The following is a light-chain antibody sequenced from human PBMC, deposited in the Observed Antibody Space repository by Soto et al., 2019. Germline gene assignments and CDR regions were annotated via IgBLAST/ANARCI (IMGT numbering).Light chain of an antibody. CDR3: QKYNSSPPT. V-gene: IGKV1-27*01. CDR2: AAS. J-gene: IGKJ5*01. Sequence: DIQLTQSPSSLSASVGDRVTITCRASQGISSYLAWYQQKPGKAPRLLIYAASTLQSGVPSRFSGSGSGTDFTLTISSLQPEDVATYYCQKYNSSPPTFGEGTRVEIK. CDR1: QGISSY.